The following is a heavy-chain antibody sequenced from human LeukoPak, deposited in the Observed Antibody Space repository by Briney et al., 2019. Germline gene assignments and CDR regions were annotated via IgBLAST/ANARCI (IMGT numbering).Heavy chain of an antibody. J-gene: IGHJ5*02. V-gene: IGHV3-7*01. D-gene: IGHD6-13*01. CDR2: IKQDGSEK. CDR1: GFIFSSYW. Sequence: GGSLRLSCAASGFIFSSYWMSWVRQAPGKGLEWVANIKQDGSEKYYVDSVKGQFTISRDNAKNSLYLQMNSLRVEDMGVYYCVASGAGRDWFDPWGQGSLVTVSS. CDR3: VASGAGRDWFDP.